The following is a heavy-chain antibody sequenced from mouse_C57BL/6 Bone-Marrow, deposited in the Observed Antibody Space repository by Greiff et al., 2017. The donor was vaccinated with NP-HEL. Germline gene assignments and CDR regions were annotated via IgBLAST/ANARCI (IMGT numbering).Heavy chain of an antibody. Sequence: QVQLKESGAELVRPGTSVKVSCKASGYAFTNYLIEWVKQRPGQGLEWIGVINPGSGGTNYNEKFKGKATLTADKSSSTAYMQLSSLTSEDSAVYFCARPSNLDYWGQGTSVTVSS. J-gene: IGHJ4*01. CDR1: GYAFTNYL. CDR2: INPGSGGT. V-gene: IGHV1-54*01. CDR3: ARPSNLDY.